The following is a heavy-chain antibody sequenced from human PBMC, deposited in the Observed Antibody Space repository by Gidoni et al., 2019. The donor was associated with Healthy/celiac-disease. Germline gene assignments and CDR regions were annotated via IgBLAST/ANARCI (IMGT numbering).Heavy chain of an antibody. J-gene: IGHJ3*02. CDR3: AKWSPKLYYYDSSGLDAFDI. Sequence: GLEWVSGISWNSGSIGYADSVKGRFTISRDNAKNSLYLQMNSLRAEDTALYYCAKWSPKLYYYDSSGLDAFDIWGQGTMVTVSS. CDR2: ISWNSGSI. D-gene: IGHD3-22*01. V-gene: IGHV3-9*01.